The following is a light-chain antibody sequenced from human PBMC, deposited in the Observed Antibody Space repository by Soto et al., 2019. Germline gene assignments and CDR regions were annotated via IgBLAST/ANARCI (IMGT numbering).Light chain of an antibody. CDR3: YSYAGSYTWM. Sequence: QSALTQPHSVSGSRGQSVTISCTGISSGVGRSNFVSWYQQHPGKAPKLVIYDVTKRPSGVPDRFAGSKSGSTASLTISGLQPEDEADYFCYSYAGSYTWMFGGGTKVTVL. V-gene: IGLV2-11*01. J-gene: IGLJ3*02. CDR2: DVT. CDR1: SSGVGRSNF.